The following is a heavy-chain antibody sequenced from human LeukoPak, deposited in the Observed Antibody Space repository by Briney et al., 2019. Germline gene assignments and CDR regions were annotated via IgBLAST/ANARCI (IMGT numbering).Heavy chain of an antibody. V-gene: IGHV4-39*01. CDR2: IYYTGNT. Sequence: SETLSLTCTVSGVSISSSYYYWGWIRQPPGMGLEWIGSIYYTGNTYYNASLKSQVSISIDTSKNQFSLKLTSVTAADTAVYYCARQTGSGLFILPGGRGTLVTVSS. J-gene: IGHJ4*02. D-gene: IGHD3/OR15-3a*01. CDR1: GVSISSSYYY. CDR3: ARQTGSGLFILP.